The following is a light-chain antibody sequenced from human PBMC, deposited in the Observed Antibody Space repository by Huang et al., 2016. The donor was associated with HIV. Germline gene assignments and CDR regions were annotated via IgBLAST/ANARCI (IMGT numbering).Light chain of an antibody. CDR3: QQYNNWPLT. Sequence: EIVLTQSPATLSVSPGDRVILSCRASQSVSSNVAWHQQKPGQAPRLRIDGASTRATAIPARFSGSGSGTEFTLTISSLQSEDFAVYYCQQYNNWPLTFGGGTKVEI. J-gene: IGKJ4*01. CDR2: GAS. V-gene: IGKV3-15*01. CDR1: QSVSSN.